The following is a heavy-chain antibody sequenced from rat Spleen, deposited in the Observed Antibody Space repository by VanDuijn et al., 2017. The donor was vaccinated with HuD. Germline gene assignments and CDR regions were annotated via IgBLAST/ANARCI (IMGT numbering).Heavy chain of an antibody. CDR3: ARHGRDNYYVDY. J-gene: IGHJ2*01. CDR2: ISTGGGST. Sequence: EVQLVESDGGLVQPGRSLKLSCAASGFTFSNYYMAWVRQAPTKGLEWVAYISTGGGSTYYRDSVTGRFTVSRDNAKSTLYLQMDSLRSEDTATYYCARHGRDNYYVDYWCQGVMVTVSS. D-gene: IGHD1-5*01. V-gene: IGHV5-25*01. CDR1: GFTFSNYY.